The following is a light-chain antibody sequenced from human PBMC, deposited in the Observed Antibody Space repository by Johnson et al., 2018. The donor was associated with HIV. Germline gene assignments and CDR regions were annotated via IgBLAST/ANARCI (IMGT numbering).Light chain of an antibody. V-gene: IGLV1-51*01. CDR3: GTWDSSLSAYV. Sequence: QSVLTQPPSVSAAPGQKVTISCSGSSSNIGNNYVSWYKQLPGTAPKLLLYDNNKRPSGIPDRFSGSQSGPSATLGITGLQTGDEADYYCGTWDSSLSAYVFGTGTKVTVL. J-gene: IGLJ1*01. CDR1: SSNIGNNY. CDR2: DNN.